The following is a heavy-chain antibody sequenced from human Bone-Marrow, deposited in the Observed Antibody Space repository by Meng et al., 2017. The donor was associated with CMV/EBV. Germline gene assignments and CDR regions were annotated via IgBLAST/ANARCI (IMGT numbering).Heavy chain of an antibody. CDR1: GFTFSSYS. CDR2: ISSSSSYI. Sequence: LSLTCAASGFTFSSYSMNWVRQAPGKGLEWVSSISSSSSYIYYADSVKGRFTISRDNAKNSLYLQMNSLRAEDTAVYYCARDRLRTPYQLLLYYYGMDVWGQGTTVTVSS. V-gene: IGHV3-21*01. D-gene: IGHD2-2*01. J-gene: IGHJ6*02. CDR3: ARDRLRTPYQLLLYYYGMDV.